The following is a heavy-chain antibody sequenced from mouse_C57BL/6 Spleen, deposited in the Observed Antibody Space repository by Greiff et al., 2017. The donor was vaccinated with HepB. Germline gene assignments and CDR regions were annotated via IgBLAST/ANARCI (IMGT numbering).Heavy chain of an antibody. V-gene: IGHV1-80*01. CDR2: IYPGDGDT. CDR1: GYAFSSYW. Sequence: QVQLKQSGAELVKPGASVKISCKASGYAFSSYWMNWVKQGPGKGLEWIGQIYPGDGDTNYNGKFKGKATLTADKSSSTAYMQLSSLTSEDSAVYFCANLYYDYDYYYAMDYWGQGTSVTVSS. J-gene: IGHJ4*01. CDR3: ANLYYDYDYYYAMDY. D-gene: IGHD2-4*01.